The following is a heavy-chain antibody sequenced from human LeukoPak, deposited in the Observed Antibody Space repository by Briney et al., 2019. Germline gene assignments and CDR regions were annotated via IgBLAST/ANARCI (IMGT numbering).Heavy chain of an antibody. J-gene: IGHJ4*02. V-gene: IGHV3-23*01. CDR1: GFTFSSYA. Sequence: GGSLRLSCAASGFTFSSYAMTWVCQTPGKGLEWVSGISGSGSRTHYADSVKGRFTISRDNSKKTLYLQMDSLRAEDTAVYYCAKFTQYYDTGSEFDYWGQGTLVTVSS. D-gene: IGHD3-22*01. CDR2: ISGSGSRT. CDR3: AKFTQYYDTGSEFDY.